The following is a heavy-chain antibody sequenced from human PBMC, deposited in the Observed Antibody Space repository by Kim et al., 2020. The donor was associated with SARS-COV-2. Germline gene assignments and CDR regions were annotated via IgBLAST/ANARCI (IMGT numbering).Heavy chain of an antibody. CDR2: ISYDGSNK. Sequence: GGSLRLSCAASGFTFSSYAMHWVRQAPGKGLEWVAVISYDGSNKYYADSVKGRFTISRDNSKNTLYLQMNSLRAEDTAVYYCARAVRYYDWEYFQHWGQGTLVTVSS. CDR3: ARAVRYYDWEYFQH. D-gene: IGHD3-22*01. V-gene: IGHV3-30*04. J-gene: IGHJ1*01. CDR1: GFTFSSYA.